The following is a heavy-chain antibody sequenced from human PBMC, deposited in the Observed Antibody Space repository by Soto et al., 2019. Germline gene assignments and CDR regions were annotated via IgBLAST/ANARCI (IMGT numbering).Heavy chain of an antibody. V-gene: IGHV3-15*07. Sequence: GSLRLSCAASGFSFSNAWMKWVRQAPGKGLEWVGRIKSEANGGTTDHAAAVKGRFIISRDDSKNMLFLQMDSLITEDSAVYYCAYYRDGSARNVAFWGQGTLVTVSS. CDR2: IKSEANGGTT. CDR3: AYYRDGSARNVAF. J-gene: IGHJ4*02. D-gene: IGHD3-22*01. CDR1: GFSFSNAW.